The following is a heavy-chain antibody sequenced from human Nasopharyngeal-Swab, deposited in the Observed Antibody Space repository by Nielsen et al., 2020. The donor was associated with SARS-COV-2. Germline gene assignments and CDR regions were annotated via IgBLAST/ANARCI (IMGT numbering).Heavy chain of an antibody. Sequence: RQPPGKGLEWVSVIYSGGSTYYADSVKGRFTISRDNSKNTLYLQMNSLRAEDTAVYYCARDSVSGYGHGYWGQGTLVTVSS. V-gene: IGHV3-53*01. CDR3: ARDSVSGYGHGY. J-gene: IGHJ4*02. CDR2: IYSGGST. D-gene: IGHD5-12*01.